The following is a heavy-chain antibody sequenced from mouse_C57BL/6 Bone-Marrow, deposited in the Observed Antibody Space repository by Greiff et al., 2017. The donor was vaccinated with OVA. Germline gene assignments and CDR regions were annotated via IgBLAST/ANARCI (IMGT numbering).Heavy chain of an antibody. D-gene: IGHD2-4*01. CDR1: GFNIKDDY. V-gene: IGHV14-4*01. CDR2: IDPENGDT. Sequence: EVMLVESGAELVRPGASVKLSCTASGFNIKDDYMHWVKQRPEQGLEWIGWIDPENGDTEYASKFQGKATITADTSSNTAYLQLSSLTSEDTAVYYCTTFYDYDGFAYWGQGTLVTVSA. CDR3: TTFYDYDGFAY. J-gene: IGHJ3*01.